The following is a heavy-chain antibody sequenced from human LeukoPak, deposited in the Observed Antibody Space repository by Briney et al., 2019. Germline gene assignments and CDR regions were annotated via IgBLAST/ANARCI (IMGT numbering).Heavy chain of an antibody. Sequence: SGGSLRLPCAASGFTFSSYAMSWFRQAPGKGLEWVSAISGSGGSTYYADSVKGRFTISRDNSKNTLYLQMNSLRAEDTAVHYCAKIGRNDSSGCFDYWGQGTLVTVSS. CDR2: ISGSGGST. CDR1: GFTFSSYA. J-gene: IGHJ4*02. CDR3: AKIGRNDSSGCFDY. V-gene: IGHV3-23*01. D-gene: IGHD3-22*01.